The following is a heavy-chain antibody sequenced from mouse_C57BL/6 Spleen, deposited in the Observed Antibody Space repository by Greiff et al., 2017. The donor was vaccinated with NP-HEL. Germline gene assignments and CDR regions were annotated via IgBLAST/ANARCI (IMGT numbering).Heavy chain of an antibody. CDR2: FYPGSGSI. D-gene: IGHD1-1*01. Sequence: VKLVESGAELVKPGASVKLSCKASGYTFTEYTIHWVKQRSGQGLEWIGWFYPGSGSIKYNEKFKDKATLTADKSSSTVYMELSRLTSEDSAVYFCARHEGYYYGSSPLDYWGQGTTLTVSS. J-gene: IGHJ2*01. CDR1: GYTFTEYT. V-gene: IGHV1-62-2*01. CDR3: ARHEGYYYGSSPLDY.